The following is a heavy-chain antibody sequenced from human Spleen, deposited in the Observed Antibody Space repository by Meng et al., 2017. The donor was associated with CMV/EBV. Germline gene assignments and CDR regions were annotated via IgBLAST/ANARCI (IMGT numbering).Heavy chain of an antibody. CDR3: VGAGSSGPRY. D-gene: IGHD3-10*01. CDR1: GDSIAHYF. J-gene: IGHJ4*02. CDR2: IFYSGIT. Sequence: SETLSLTCTVSGDSIAHYFWSWIRQSPGAEPEWIGYIFYSGITKYSPSLESRVAISVDTSRSQFSLRLSSVTAADTAVYYCVGAGSSGPRYWGQGKLVTVSS. V-gene: IGHV4-59*01.